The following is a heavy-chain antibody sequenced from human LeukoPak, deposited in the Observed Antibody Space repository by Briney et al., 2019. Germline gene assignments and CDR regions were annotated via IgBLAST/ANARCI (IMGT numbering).Heavy chain of an antibody. V-gene: IGHV3-20*04. CDR1: GFTFSSYW. J-gene: IGHJ4*02. CDR3: ARATTYDILTGYFDY. Sequence: GGSLRLSCAASGFTFSSYWMSWVRQAPGKGLEWVSGINWNGGSTGYADSVKGRFTISRDSAKNSLCLQMNSLRAEDTAVYYCARATTYDILTGYFDYWGQGTLVTVSS. D-gene: IGHD3-9*01. CDR2: INWNGGST.